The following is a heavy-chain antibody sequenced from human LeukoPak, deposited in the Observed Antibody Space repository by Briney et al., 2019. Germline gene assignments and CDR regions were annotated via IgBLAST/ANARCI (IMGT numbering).Heavy chain of an antibody. D-gene: IGHD2-21*02. CDR2: ISNSSSYI. Sequence: PGGSLRLSCAASGFTFSIYSMNWVPQAPGKGLEWVSSISNSSSYIYHADSVKGRFTNSRDNAKNSLYLQMSSLRVEDSAVYYCARDVTEADYWGQGTLVTVSS. CDR3: ARDVTEADY. V-gene: IGHV3-21*01. CDR1: GFTFSIYS. J-gene: IGHJ4*02.